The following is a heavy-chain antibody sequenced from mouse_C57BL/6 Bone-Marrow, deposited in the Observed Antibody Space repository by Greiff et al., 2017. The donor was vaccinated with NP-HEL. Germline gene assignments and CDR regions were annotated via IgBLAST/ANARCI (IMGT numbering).Heavy chain of an antibody. J-gene: IGHJ3*01. CDR1: GFTFSSYG. Sequence: EVQLVESGGDLVKPGGSLKLSCAASGFTFSSYGMSWVRQTPDKRLEWVATISSGGSYTYYPDSVKGRFTISRDNAKNTLYLQMSSLKSEDTAMYYCARQETGYGNSFAYWGQGTLVTVSA. CDR3: ARQETGYGNSFAY. V-gene: IGHV5-6*01. CDR2: ISSGGSYT. D-gene: IGHD2-1*01.